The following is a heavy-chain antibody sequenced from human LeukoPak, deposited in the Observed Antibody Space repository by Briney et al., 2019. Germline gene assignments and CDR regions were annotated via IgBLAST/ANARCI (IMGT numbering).Heavy chain of an antibody. CDR1: GGSISSYY. D-gene: IGHD3-16*01. CDR3: ASAAYDFFDY. V-gene: IGHV4-59*01. CDR2: ICHSGISGNT. Sequence: SETLSLTCTVSGGSISSYYWSWSRQPPGKGLEWIGSICHSGISGNTYYNPSLKSRVTISVDTSKNQFSLKLSSVTAADTAVYYCASAAYDFFDYWGQGTLVTVSS. J-gene: IGHJ4*02.